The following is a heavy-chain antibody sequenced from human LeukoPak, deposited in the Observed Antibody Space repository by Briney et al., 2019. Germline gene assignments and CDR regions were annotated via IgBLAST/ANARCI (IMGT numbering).Heavy chain of an antibody. CDR2: ISTADDT. J-gene: IGHJ6*02. V-gene: IGHV3-13*01. CDR1: GFTFSNYD. CDR3: ARMAVRAYQYYGMDV. Sequence: GGSLSLSCAPSGFTFSNYDMLWPRHATGKGLEWVSAISTADDTYYPGSVKGGFTISRENAKNSLYLQMNILRAGDTAVYYCARMAVRAYQYYGMDVWGQGTTVTVSS. D-gene: IGHD3-16*01.